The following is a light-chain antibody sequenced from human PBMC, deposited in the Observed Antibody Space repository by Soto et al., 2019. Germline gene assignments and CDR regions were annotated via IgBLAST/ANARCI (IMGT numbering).Light chain of an antibody. J-gene: IGLJ1*01. Sequence: HSVLTQPASVSGSPGQSITISCTGTSSDVGSYNLVSWYQHHPGKAPKLMIYEGSERPSGVSNRFSGSKSGNTASLTISGLQAEDEADYYCCSYAGSSTLYVFGTGTKVTVL. CDR2: EGS. CDR3: CSYAGSSTLYV. CDR1: SSDVGSYNL. V-gene: IGLV2-23*01.